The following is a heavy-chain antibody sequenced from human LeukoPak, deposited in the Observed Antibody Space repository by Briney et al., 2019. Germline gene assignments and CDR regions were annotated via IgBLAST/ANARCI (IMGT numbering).Heavy chain of an antibody. J-gene: IGHJ2*01. CDR1: GGSFSGYY. CDR3: ARGEIAAWGRYGVSNWYFDL. Sequence: PSETLSLTCAVYGGSFSGYYWSWIRQPPGKGLEWIGEINHSGSTNYNPPLKSRVTISVDTSKNQFSLKLSSVTAADTAVYYCARGEIAAWGRYGVSNWYFDLWGRGTLVTVSS. CDR2: INHSGST. D-gene: IGHD6-25*01. V-gene: IGHV4-34*01.